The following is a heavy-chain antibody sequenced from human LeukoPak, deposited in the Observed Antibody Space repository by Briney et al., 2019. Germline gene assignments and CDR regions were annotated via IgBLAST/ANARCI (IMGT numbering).Heavy chain of an antibody. CDR1: GGSISSSSYY. D-gene: IGHD5-18*01. J-gene: IGHJ4*02. Sequence: SETLSLTCTVSGGSISSSSYYWGWIRQPPGKGLEWIGSIYYSGSTYYNPSLKSRVTISLDTSKNQFFLKLSSVTAADTAVYYCARRSAYSYAFGEFDYWGQGTLVTVSS. CDR3: ARRSAYSYAFGEFDY. CDR2: IYYSGST. V-gene: IGHV4-39*01.